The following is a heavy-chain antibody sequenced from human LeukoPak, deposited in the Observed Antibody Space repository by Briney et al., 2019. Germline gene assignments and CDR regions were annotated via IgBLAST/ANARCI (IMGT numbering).Heavy chain of an antibody. CDR3: ARDDLYYDTGDYYYASYFQH. J-gene: IGHJ1*01. CDR2: IKSDGSTT. D-gene: IGHD3-22*01. Sequence: HSGGSLRLSCAASGFPFSSYWMHWVRHAPGKGLVWVSRIKSDGSTTTYADSVKGRFTISRDNAKNTVYLQMSSLRAEDTAMYYCARDDLYYDTGDYYYASYFQHWGQGTLVTVSS. V-gene: IGHV3-74*01. CDR1: GFPFSSYW.